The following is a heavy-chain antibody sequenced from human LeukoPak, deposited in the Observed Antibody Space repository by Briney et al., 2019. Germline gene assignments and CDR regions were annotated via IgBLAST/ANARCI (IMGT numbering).Heavy chain of an antibody. CDR2: ISSSGSTI. CDR3: ASEGSYNWDTVDY. CDR1: GFTFSDYY. Sequence: PGGSLRLSCAASGFTFSDYYMSWIRQAPGKGLEWVSYISSSGSTIYYADSVKGRFTISRDNAKNSLYLQMNSLRAEDTAVYYCASEGSYNWDTVDYWGQGTLVTVSS. V-gene: IGHV3-11*01. D-gene: IGHD1/OR15-1a*01. J-gene: IGHJ4*02.